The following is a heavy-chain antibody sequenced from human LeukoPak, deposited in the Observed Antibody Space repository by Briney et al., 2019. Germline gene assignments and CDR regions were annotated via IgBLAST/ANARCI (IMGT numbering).Heavy chain of an antibody. Sequence: SETLSLTCTVSGYSISSGYYWGWIRQPPGKGLEWIGSIYHSGSTYYNPSLKSRVTISVDTSKNQFSLKLSSVTAADTAVYYCARDSFSPHCTNGVCYTAKAFDIWGQGTMVTVSS. J-gene: IGHJ3*02. D-gene: IGHD2-8*01. CDR1: GYSISSGYY. V-gene: IGHV4-38-2*02. CDR2: IYHSGST. CDR3: ARDSFSPHCTNGVCYTAKAFDI.